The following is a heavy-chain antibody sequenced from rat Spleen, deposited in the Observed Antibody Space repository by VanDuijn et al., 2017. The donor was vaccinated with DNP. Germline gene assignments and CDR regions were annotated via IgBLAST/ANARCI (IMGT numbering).Heavy chain of an antibody. D-gene: IGHD4-1*01. CDR2: ISTSGTRT. V-gene: IGHV5-25*01. CDR1: GFTFTNFY. CDR3: ASGFGWFAY. Sequence: EVQLVESGGGLVQPGGSLKLSCAASGFTFTNFYMAWVRQPPKKGLEWVATISTSGTRTYYPDSVKGRFTVSRDHAKNTLYLRLNSLRSEDTATYYCASGFGWFAYWGQGTLVTVSS. J-gene: IGHJ3*01.